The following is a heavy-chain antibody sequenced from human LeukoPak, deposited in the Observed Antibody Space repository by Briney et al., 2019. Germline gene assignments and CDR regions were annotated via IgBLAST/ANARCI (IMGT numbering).Heavy chain of an antibody. J-gene: IGHJ4*02. CDR1: GYTFTGYY. CDR3: ARGGTKYYDSSGYY. CDR2: INPNSGGT. V-gene: IGHV1-2*02. D-gene: IGHD3-22*01. Sequence: ASVKASCKASGYTFTGYYMHWVRQAPGQGLEWMGWINPNSGGTNYAQKFQGRVAMTRDTSISTAYMELSRLRSDDTAVYYCARGGTKYYDSSGYYWGQGTLVTVSS.